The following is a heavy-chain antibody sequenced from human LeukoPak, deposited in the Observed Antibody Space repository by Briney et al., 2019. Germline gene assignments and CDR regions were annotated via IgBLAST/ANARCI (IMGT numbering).Heavy chain of an antibody. V-gene: IGHV4-59*01. Sequence: SETLYFNCTVSGGSISSYYWSWIRQPPGKGLEWIGYVFYSGSTNYNPSLKSRVTISVDTSKNQFSLELSSVTAADTAVYYKPKKAYDILTGYWIFDYWGQGTLVTVSS. CDR1: GGSISSYY. CDR3: PKKAYDILTGYWIFDY. J-gene: IGHJ4*02. D-gene: IGHD3-9*01. CDR2: VFYSGST.